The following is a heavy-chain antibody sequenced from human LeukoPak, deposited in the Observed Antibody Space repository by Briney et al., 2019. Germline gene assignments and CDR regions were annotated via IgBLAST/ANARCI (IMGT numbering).Heavy chain of an antibody. V-gene: IGHV4-59*01. Sequence: SETLSLTCTVSGGSISIYYWSWLRQPPGKGLEWIGYVYYSGRTNFNPSLTSRVTMSVDASKNQFSLNLSSVTAADTAVYYCARADLPLGDLSRYYIDYWGQGTLVTVSS. D-gene: IGHD3-16*02. CDR1: GGSISIYY. J-gene: IGHJ4*02. CDR2: VYYSGRT. CDR3: ARADLPLGDLSRYYIDY.